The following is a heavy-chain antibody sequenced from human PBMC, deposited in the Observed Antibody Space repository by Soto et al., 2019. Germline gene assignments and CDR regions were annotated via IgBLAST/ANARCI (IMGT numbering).Heavy chain of an antibody. Sequence: EVQLAESGGGLVQPGGSLGLSCAASGFTVSVNYMTWVRQAPGKGLEWVSVIYSGGSTSYTDSVKGRFTISRDNSKNTLYLQMTSLRAEDTAVYYCARGGGGGYLDYWGRGTLVTVSS. CDR2: IYSGGST. CDR1: GFTVSVNY. D-gene: IGHD2-15*01. CDR3: ARGGGGGYLDY. J-gene: IGHJ4*02. V-gene: IGHV3-66*01.